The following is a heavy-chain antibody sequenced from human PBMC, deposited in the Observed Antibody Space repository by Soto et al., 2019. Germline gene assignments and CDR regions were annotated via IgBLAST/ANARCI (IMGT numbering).Heavy chain of an antibody. D-gene: IGHD6-19*01. Sequence: QVQLVQSGAEVKKPGSSVKVSCKASGGNFSSYTISWVRQAPGQGLEWMGRIMPILGIANYAQKFQGRVTIPADKSTSKAYMEVGSLRSEETAVYYCAQAGGIAVAGTSHYYYGMDVWGQGTTVTVSS. CDR1: GGNFSSYT. CDR2: IMPILGIA. J-gene: IGHJ6*02. CDR3: AQAGGIAVAGTSHYYYGMDV. V-gene: IGHV1-69*02.